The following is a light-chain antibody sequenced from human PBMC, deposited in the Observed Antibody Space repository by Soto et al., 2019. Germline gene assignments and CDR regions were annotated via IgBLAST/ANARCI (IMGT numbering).Light chain of an antibody. V-gene: IGLV1-44*01. CDR3: AAWDDSLNGVV. CDR1: SSNIGDNT. CDR2: TNN. Sequence: QSVLTQPPSASGTPGQRVTISCSGSSSNIGDNTVNWYQQLPGTVPKLLIYTNNQRPSGVPDRFSGSKSGTSASLAISGLQSEDEADYYCAAWDDSLNGVVFGGGTKLTVL. J-gene: IGLJ2*01.